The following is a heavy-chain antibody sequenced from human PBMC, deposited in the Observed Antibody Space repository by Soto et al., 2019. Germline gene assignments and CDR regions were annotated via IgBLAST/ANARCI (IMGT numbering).Heavy chain of an antibody. CDR1: GCSISSSSYY. CDR3: ARHSSGSRHPGFDY. D-gene: IGHD1-26*01. Sequence: SETLSLTCTFSGCSISSSSYYWGWIRQPPGKGLEWIGSIYYSGSTYYNPSLKSRVTISVDTSKNHLSLKLSSVTAADTAVYYCARHSSGSRHPGFDYWGQGTLVTVSS. J-gene: IGHJ4*02. V-gene: IGHV4-39*01. CDR2: IYYSGST.